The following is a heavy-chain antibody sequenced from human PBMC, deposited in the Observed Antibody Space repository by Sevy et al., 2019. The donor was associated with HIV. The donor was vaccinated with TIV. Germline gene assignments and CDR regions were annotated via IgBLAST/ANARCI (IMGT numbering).Heavy chain of an antibody. CDR3: ARDNATVSRRGLRYYYYGTDV. D-gene: IGHD2-2*01. CDR1: GFTFSTYW. CDR2: INEDGTEK. Sequence: GGSLRLSCAASGFTFSTYWMSWFRQAPGKGLEWVANINEDGTEKFYVDSVKGRFTMSRDNAKNSLYLQMNSLRAEDAAVYYCARDNATVSRRGLRYYYYGTDVWGKGPRSPSPQ. V-gene: IGHV3-7*01. J-gene: IGHJ6*01.